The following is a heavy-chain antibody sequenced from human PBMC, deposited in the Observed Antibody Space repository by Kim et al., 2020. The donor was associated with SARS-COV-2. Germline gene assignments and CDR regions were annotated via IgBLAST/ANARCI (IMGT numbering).Heavy chain of an antibody. CDR2: IIPIFGTA. D-gene: IGHD2-21*02. J-gene: IGHJ6*02. CDR3: ARDLAYCGGDCYPYGMDV. CDR1: GGTFSSYA. V-gene: IGHV1-69*13. Sequence: SVKVSCKASGGTFSSYAISWVRQAPGQGLEWMGGIIPIFGTANYAQKFQGRVTITADESTSTAYMELSSLRSEDTAVYYCARDLAYCGGDCYPYGMDVWGQGTTVTVSS.